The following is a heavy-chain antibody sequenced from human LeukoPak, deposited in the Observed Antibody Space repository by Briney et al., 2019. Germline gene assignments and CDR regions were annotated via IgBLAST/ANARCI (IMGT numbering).Heavy chain of an antibody. V-gene: IGHV3-23*01. D-gene: IGHD3-16*02. J-gene: IGHJ4*02. Sequence: GGSLRLSCAASGFTFSSYAMSWVRQAPGKGLEWVSAISGSGGSTYYADSVKGRFTISRDNSKNTLYPQMNSLRAEDTAVYYCARTYSWSLSRFDYWGQGTLVTVSS. CDR3: ARTYSWSLSRFDY. CDR2: ISGSGGST. CDR1: GFTFSSYA.